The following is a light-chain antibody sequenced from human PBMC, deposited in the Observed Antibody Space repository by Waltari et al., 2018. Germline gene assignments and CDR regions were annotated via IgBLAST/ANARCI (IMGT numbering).Light chain of an antibody. V-gene: IGKV2-28*01. J-gene: IGKJ1*01. Sequence: DIVVTESPLSLPVMPGEPAYISCRSSQSLLHRNGNNYWDWDLQKPGQFPQLLIYLGSNRASGVPDRFSGSGSGTDFTLRISRVEAEDVGVYYCMQSLQSLWTFGPGTKVEIK. CDR3: MQSLQSLWT. CDR2: LGS. CDR1: QSLLHRNGNNY.